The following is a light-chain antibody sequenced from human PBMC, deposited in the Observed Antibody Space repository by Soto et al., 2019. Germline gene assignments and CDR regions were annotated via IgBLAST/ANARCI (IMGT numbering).Light chain of an antibody. J-gene: IGKJ1*01. CDR1: QSVSNSY. V-gene: IGKV3-20*01. CDR2: GAS. CDR3: QQYGTSPKT. Sequence: EIVLTQSPGTLSLPPGERATLSCRASQSVSNSYLAWYQQKPGQAHRLLIYGASSRATGIPDRFSGSGSGTDFTLTISRLEPEDVAVYYCQQYGTSPKTFGQGTKVEIK.